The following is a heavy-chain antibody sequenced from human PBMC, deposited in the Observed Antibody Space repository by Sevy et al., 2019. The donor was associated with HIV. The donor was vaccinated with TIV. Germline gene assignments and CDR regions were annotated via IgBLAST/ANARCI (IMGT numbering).Heavy chain of an antibody. Sequence: SETLSLTCTVSGGSISSYYWSWIRQPPGKGLEWIGYIYYSGSTNYNPSLKSRVTISVDTSKNQFSLKLSSVTAADTAVYYCARRGRGSGYHEGELDYWGQGTLVTVSS. J-gene: IGHJ4*02. V-gene: IGHV4-59*12. CDR1: GGSISSYY. CDR3: ARRGRGSGYHEGELDY. D-gene: IGHD5-12*01. CDR2: IYYSGST.